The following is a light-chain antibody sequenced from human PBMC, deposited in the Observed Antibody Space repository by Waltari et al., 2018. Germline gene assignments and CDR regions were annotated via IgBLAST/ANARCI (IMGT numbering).Light chain of an antibody. V-gene: IGLV2-14*03. Sequence: QSALTQPASVSGSPGQSITISCTGTSSDVGGYDYVSWYQQHPGKAHILIIYGVSSRPSGISIRFSDSKAGNAASLTSSGLQAEDEADDYCSSYASSVTHVFGTGTKVTGL. CDR3: SSYASSVTHV. J-gene: IGLJ1*01. CDR2: GVS. CDR1: SSDVGGYDY.